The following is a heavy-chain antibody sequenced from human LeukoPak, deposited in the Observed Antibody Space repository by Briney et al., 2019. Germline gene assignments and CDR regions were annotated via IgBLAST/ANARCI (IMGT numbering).Heavy chain of an antibody. CDR3: AKTSLGRQYFDS. V-gene: IGHV1-18*01. D-gene: IGHD3-16*01. Sequence: ASVTVSCKASGYTFRTYGITWVRQAPGQGLEWMGWISPYNGNTNYLQKFQGRVTMTTDTSTTTAYMELRSLRSDDTAIYYCAKTSLGRQYFDSWGQGTLVTVSS. CDR1: GYTFRTYG. CDR2: ISPYNGNT. J-gene: IGHJ4*02.